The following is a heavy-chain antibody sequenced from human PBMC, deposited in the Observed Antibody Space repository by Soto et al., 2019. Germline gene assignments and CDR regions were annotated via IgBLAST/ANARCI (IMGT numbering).Heavy chain of an antibody. D-gene: IGHD2-15*01. V-gene: IGHV3-21*01. CDR3: AREYEDLTSNFDY. CDR2: ISSTTNYI. CDR1: GFTFTRYS. J-gene: IGHJ4*02. Sequence: EVQLVESGGGLVKPGGSLRLSCAASGFTFTRYSMNWVRQAPGKGLEWVSSISSTTNYIYYADSMKGRFSVSRDNAKNSVYLDMNSLSAEDTAVYYCAREYEDLTSNFDYWCQGTLVTVSS.